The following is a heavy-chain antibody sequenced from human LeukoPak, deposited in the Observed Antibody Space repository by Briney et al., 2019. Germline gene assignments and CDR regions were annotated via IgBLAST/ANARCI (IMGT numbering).Heavy chain of an antibody. J-gene: IGHJ5*02. Sequence: ASVKVSCKASGYTFTSYDINWVRQATGQGLGWMGWMNPNSGNTGYAQKFQGRVTMTRNTSISTAYMELSSLRSEDTAAYYCARSSVLRFLEWTLPRWFDPWGQGTLVTVSS. CDR3: ARSSVLRFLEWTLPRWFDP. CDR2: MNPNSGNT. V-gene: IGHV1-8*01. CDR1: GYTFTSYD. D-gene: IGHD3-3*01.